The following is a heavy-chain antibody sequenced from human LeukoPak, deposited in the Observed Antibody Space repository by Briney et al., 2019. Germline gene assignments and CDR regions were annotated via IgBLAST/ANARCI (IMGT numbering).Heavy chain of an antibody. CDR3: ARDSAYYDFWSGYYTPYAFDI. Sequence: PSETLSLTCTVSGGSISSSSYYWGWIRQPPGKGLEWIGSIYYSGSTNYNPSLKSRVTISVDTSKNQFSLKLSSVTAADTAVYYCARDSAYYDFWSGYYTPYAFDIWGQGTMVTVSS. V-gene: IGHV4-39*07. D-gene: IGHD3-3*01. CDR2: IYYSGST. J-gene: IGHJ3*02. CDR1: GGSISSSSYY.